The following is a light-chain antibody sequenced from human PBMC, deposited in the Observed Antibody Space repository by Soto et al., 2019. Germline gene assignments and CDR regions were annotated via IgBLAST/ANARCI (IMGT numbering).Light chain of an antibody. Sequence: EIVLTQSPATLSLSPGERATLSCRASQSVSNSLAWYQQKPGQAPRLLIYDASTRATGIPARFSGSGSGTDFTLTISSLEPEDFAVYYCQQRYNWPPLTFGGGTKVEIK. CDR3: QQRYNWPPLT. CDR2: DAS. V-gene: IGKV3-11*01. J-gene: IGKJ4*01. CDR1: QSVSNS.